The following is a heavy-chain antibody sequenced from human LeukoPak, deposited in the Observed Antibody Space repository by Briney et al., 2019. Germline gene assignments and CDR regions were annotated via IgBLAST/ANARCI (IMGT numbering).Heavy chain of an antibody. J-gene: IGHJ6*03. Sequence: SETLSLTCTVSGGSISSYYWSWIRQPPGKGLEWIGYIYYSWSTNYNPSLKSRVTISVDTSKNQFSLKLSSVTAADTAVYYCARDGTVTNSESPSYMDVWGKGTTVTVSS. D-gene: IGHD4-11*01. CDR3: ARDGTVTNSESPSYMDV. V-gene: IGHV4-59*12. CDR2: IYYSWST. CDR1: GGSISSYY.